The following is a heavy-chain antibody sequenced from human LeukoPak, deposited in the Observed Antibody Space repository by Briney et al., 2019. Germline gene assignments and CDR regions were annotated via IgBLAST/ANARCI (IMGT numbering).Heavy chain of an antibody. V-gene: IGHV4-39*01. CDR1: GGSISSSGYY. D-gene: IGHD1-26*01. CDR3: ARHNQWGFWYFDL. J-gene: IGHJ2*01. Sequence: SETLSLTCTVSGGSISSSGYYWGWIRQPPGKGLEWIGSVYYSGSTYYNPSLKSRVTIFVDTSKNQLSLNLTSVTAADTAVYYCARHNQWGFWYFDLWGRGTLVTVSS. CDR2: VYYSGST.